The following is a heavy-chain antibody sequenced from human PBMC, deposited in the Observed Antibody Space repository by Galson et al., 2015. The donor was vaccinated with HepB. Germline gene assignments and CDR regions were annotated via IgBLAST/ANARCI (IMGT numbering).Heavy chain of an antibody. V-gene: IGHV3-7*01. Sequence: SLRLSCADSGFTFSSYWMSWVRQAPGKGLEWVANINQDGTEKYYVDSVKGRFTISRDNAKNSLYLHMNSLRAEDTAVYYCARPGGFSGFLDCWGQGTLVTVSS. J-gene: IGHJ4*02. CDR1: GFTFSSYW. CDR3: ARPGGFSGFLDC. D-gene: IGHD5-12*01. CDR2: INQDGTEK.